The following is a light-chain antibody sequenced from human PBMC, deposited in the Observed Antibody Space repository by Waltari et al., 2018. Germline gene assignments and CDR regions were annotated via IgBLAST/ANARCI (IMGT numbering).Light chain of an antibody. Sequence: SYVLTQPPSVSVAPGQTARITCGGNNVGRKNLHWYQQKPGQAPILVIYYDSDRPEGIPERFSGSNSGNTATLTISRVEVGDEADDYWQVWDSGSAVFGGGTKLTVL. CDR3: QVWDSGSAV. CDR2: YDS. CDR1: NVGRKN. J-gene: IGLJ3*02. V-gene: IGLV3-21*04.